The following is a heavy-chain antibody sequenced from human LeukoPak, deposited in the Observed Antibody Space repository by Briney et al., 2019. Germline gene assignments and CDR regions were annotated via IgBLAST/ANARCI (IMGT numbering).Heavy chain of an antibody. Sequence: GGSLRLSCAASGFTFSSYAMSWVRQAPGKGLEWVSAISGGGGGTFYADSVKGRFTISRDNSKNTLYLQMNSLKAEDTAVYYCAKDLGGKPYYYYGMDVWGQGTTVTVSS. CDR2: ISGGGGGT. V-gene: IGHV3-23*01. CDR3: AKDLGGKPYYYYGMDV. J-gene: IGHJ6*02. CDR1: GFTFSSYA.